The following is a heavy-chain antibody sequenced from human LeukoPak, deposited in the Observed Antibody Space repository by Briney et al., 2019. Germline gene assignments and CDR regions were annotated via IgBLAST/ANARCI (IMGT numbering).Heavy chain of an antibody. Sequence: GGSLRLSCAASGFTFSNYAMHWVRQAPGKGLEWVAVLSYDGSNKYYADSVKGRFTISRDNSKNTLYLQMNSLRAEDTAVYYCAKGGLGYYYGMDVWGQGTTVTVSS. CDR1: GFTFSNYA. CDR3: AKGGLGYYYGMDV. D-gene: IGHD3-16*01. V-gene: IGHV3-30-3*01. CDR2: LSYDGSNK. J-gene: IGHJ6*02.